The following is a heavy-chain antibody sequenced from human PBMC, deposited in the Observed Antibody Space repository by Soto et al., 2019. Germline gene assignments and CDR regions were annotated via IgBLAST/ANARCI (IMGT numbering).Heavy chain of an antibody. CDR2: ISGSGGST. CDR1: GFTFSSYA. Sequence: EVQLLESGGGLVQPGGSLRLSCAASGFTFSSYAMSWVRQAPGKGLEWVSAISGSGGSTYYADSVKGRFTISRDNSKNTXYXXXXSLXXEDTXXXXXXXXXXXXFXXWGQGTLVTVSS. J-gene: IGHJ4*02. CDR3: XXXXXXXFXX. V-gene: IGHV3-23*01.